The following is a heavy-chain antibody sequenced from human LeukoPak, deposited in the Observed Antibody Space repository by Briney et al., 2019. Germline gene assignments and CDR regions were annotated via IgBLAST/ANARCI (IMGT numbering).Heavy chain of an antibody. V-gene: IGHV3-30*03. CDR2: ISYDGSNK. J-gene: IGHJ5*02. CDR1: GFTFSSYS. CDR3: ARDRTNWFDP. Sequence: GGSLRLSCAASGFTFSSYSMNWVRQAPGKGLEWVAVISYDGSNKYYADSVKGRFTISRDNSKNTLYLQMNSLRAEDTAVYYCARDRTNWFDPWGQGTLVTVSS.